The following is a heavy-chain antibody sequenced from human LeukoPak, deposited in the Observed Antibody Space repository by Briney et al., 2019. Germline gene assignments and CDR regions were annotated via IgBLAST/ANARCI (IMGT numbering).Heavy chain of an antibody. V-gene: IGHV4-59*12. J-gene: IGHJ6*02. CDR1: GGSISSYY. Sequence: SETLSLTCTVSGGSISSYYWSWIRQPPGKGLEWIGYIYYSGSTNYNPSLKSRVTISVDTSKNQFSLKLSSVTAADTAVYYCARDGIRGVTYYYYYGMDVWGQGTTVTVSS. D-gene: IGHD3-10*01. CDR3: ARDGIRGVTYYYYYGMDV. CDR2: IYYSGST.